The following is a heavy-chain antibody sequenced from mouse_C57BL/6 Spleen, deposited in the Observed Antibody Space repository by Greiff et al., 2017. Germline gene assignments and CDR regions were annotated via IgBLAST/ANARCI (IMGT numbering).Heavy chain of an antibody. CDR2: INPYNGGT. Sequence: EVQLQQSGPVLVKPGASVKMSCKASGYTFTDYYMNWVKQSQGKGLEWIGVINPYNGGTSYNQKFKGKATLTVDKSSSTAYMELNSLTSEDSAVYYCAVYYDYDDYAMDYWGQGTSVTVSS. J-gene: IGHJ4*01. D-gene: IGHD2-4*01. CDR1: GYTFTDYY. V-gene: IGHV1-19*01. CDR3: AVYYDYDDYAMDY.